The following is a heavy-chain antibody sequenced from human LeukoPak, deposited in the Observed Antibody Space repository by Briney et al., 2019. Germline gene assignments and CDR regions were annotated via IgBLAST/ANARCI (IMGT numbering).Heavy chain of an antibody. D-gene: IGHD6-19*01. CDR2: INPNSGGT. CDR1: GYSFTVYS. V-gene: IGHV1-2*02. CDR3: AAGGYSRGRYFDY. Sequence: EAAVKVSCKPSGYSFTVYSMHRVSHTPRQRGEWTGWINPNSGGTNYAQKFQGRLTMTRDTSISTAYMELSRLRSDDTAVYYCAAGGYSRGRYFDYWGQGTLVTVYS. J-gene: IGHJ4*02.